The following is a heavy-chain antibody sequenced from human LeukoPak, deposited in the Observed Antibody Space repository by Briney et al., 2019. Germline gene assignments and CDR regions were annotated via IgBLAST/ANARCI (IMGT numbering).Heavy chain of an antibody. V-gene: IGHV3-30*02. D-gene: IGHD5-18*01. CDR2: IWYDGSNK. CDR3: AKDRYSYAFEYSDS. J-gene: IGHJ4*02. CDR1: GFTFSSYG. Sequence: GGSLRLSCAASGFTFSSYGMHWVRQAPGKGLEWVAVIWYDGSNKYYADSVKGRFTISRDNSKNTLSLQVSSLRTEDTAVYYCAKDRYSYAFEYSDSWGQGTLVTVSS.